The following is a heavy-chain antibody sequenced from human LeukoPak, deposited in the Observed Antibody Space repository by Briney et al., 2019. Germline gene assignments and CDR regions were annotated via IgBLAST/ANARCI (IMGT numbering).Heavy chain of an antibody. CDR3: ARESYARDGYNILRYFDL. V-gene: IGHV4-61*01. CDR2: IYYSGST. Sequence: SETLSLTCTVSGGXVSSGSYYWSWIRQPPGKGLEWYGYIYYSGSTNYNPTLKSPVTISVDTSKNQFSLKLSSVTAADTAVYYCARESYARDGYNILRYFDLWGRGTLVTVSS. J-gene: IGHJ2*01. D-gene: IGHD5-24*01. CDR1: GGXVSSGSYY.